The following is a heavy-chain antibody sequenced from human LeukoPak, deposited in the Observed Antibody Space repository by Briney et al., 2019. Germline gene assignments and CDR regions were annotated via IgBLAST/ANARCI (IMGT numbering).Heavy chain of an antibody. CDR3: AKVPNYYDSSGYYYPSGFDY. V-gene: IGHV3-23*01. Sequence: PGGSLRLSCAASGFTFSSYAMSWVRQAPGKGLEWVSAISGSGGSTYYADSVKGRFTISRDNSKNTLYLQMNSLRAEDTAVYYCAKVPNYYDSSGYYYPSGFDYWGQGTLVTVSS. CDR2: ISGSGGST. CDR1: GFTFSSYA. J-gene: IGHJ4*02. D-gene: IGHD3-22*01.